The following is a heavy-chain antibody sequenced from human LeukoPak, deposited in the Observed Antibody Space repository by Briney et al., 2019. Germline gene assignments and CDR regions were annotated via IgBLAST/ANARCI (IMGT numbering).Heavy chain of an antibody. CDR2: IYPGDSDT. J-gene: IGHJ4*02. CDR3: ARSGDYGDYYQDY. D-gene: IGHD4-17*01. Sequence: GESLKISCKGSGYSFTSYWSGWVRQMPGKGLEWMGIIYPGDSDTRYSPSFQGQVTISADKPISTAYLQWSSLKASDTAMYYCARSGDYGDYYQDYWGQGTLVTVSS. CDR1: GYSFTSYW. V-gene: IGHV5-51*04.